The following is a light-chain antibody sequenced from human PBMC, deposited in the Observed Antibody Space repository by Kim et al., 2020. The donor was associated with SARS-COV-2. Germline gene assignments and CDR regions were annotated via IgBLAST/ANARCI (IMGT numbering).Light chain of an antibody. V-gene: IGLV3-19*01. CDR1: SLRTYY. J-gene: IGLJ2*01. CDR2: GNN. CDR3: QSRDSSGKVV. Sequence: SSELTQDPAVSVASGQTVRITCQRDSLRTYYATWYHQKPGQAPVLVIYGNNNRPSGIPDRFSGSSSGNAASLTITGAQAEDEADYYCQSRDSSGKVVFGGGTKLTVL.